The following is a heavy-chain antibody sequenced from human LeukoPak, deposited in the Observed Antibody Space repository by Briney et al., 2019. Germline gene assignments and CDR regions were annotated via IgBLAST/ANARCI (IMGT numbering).Heavy chain of an antibody. CDR2: MNQEGSEI. V-gene: IGHV3-7*03. CDR1: GFTFSNHW. CDR3: AKDHNYASGSSYLVGPHYYYMDV. D-gene: IGHD3-10*01. Sequence: GGSLRLSCAASGFTFSNHWMTWVRQAPGKGLEWVANMNQEGSEIYYADSVKGRFTISRDNSRNTLYLEIHSLRAEDAAVYNCAKDHNYASGSSYLVGPHYYYMDVWGKGTTVTISS. J-gene: IGHJ6*03.